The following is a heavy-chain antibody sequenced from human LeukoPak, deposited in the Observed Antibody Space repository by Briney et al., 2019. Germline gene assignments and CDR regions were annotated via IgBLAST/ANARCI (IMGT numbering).Heavy chain of an antibody. CDR3: ARDKQWLDY. CDR2: ISGSGVGT. D-gene: IGHD6-19*01. CDR1: GFAFSSYT. Sequence: AGGSLRLSCAASGFAFSSYTMNWVRQAPGKGLEWVSAISGSGVGTYYADSVKGRFTISRDNAKNSLYLQMNSLRAEDTAVYYCARDKQWLDYWGQGTLVTVSS. J-gene: IGHJ4*02. V-gene: IGHV3-23*01.